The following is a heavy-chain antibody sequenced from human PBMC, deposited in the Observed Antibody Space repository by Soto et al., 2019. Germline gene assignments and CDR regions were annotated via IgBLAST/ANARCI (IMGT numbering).Heavy chain of an antibody. D-gene: IGHD6-25*01. J-gene: IGHJ6*02. CDR1: GFTFSSYG. V-gene: IGHV3-30*18. CDR3: AKDLLRPGRAYGMDV. CDR2: ISYDGSNK. Sequence: QVQLVESGGGVVQPGRSLRLSCAASGFTFSSYGLHWVRQAPGKGLEWVAVISYDGSNKYYADSVKGRFTSSRDNSKNTLYLQLNSLRPEHTAVYYCAKDLLRPGRAYGMDVWGQGTTGTVSS.